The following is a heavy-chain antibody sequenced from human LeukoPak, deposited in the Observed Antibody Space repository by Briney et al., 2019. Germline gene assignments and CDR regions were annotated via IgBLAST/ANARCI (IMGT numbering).Heavy chain of an antibody. J-gene: IGHJ4*02. Sequence: GGSLRLSCAASGLMLDDYGMSWVRQPPGKGLEWVSGIHWNGGRTGYADSVKGRFTISRDNAKNSLHLQMNSLRAEDTALYYCARDYDYGDYPGYWGQGTLVTVSS. CDR1: GLMLDDYG. V-gene: IGHV3-20*04. D-gene: IGHD4-17*01. CDR3: ARDYDYGDYPGY. CDR2: IHWNGGRT.